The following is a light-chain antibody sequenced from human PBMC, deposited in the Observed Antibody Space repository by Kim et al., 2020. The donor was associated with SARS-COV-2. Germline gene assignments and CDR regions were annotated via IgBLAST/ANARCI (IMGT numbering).Light chain of an antibody. V-gene: IGLV4-69*01. CDR3: QTWGTGIVV. Sequence: ASVKLTCTLRCGHSSYAIAWHQQQPEKGPRYLMKLNSDGSHSKGDGIPDRFSGSSSGAERYLTISSLQSEDEADYYCQTWGTGIVVFGGGTQLTVL. CDR2: LNSDGSH. J-gene: IGLJ2*01. CDR1: CGHSSYA.